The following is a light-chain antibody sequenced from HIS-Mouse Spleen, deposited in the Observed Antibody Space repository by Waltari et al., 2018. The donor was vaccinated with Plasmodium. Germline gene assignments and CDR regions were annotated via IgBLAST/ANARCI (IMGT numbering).Light chain of an antibody. CDR1: VLKKKY. V-gene: IGLV3-27*01. CDR2: KDS. CDR3: YSAADNNRV. J-gene: IGLJ3*02. Sequence: SYELTQPSSVSVSPGQTARITCSGDVLKKKYARWFQQKPGQAPVLVIYKDSERPSGFPERVSGSSSGTTVTLTISGAQVEDEADYYCYSAADNNRVFGGGTKLTVL.